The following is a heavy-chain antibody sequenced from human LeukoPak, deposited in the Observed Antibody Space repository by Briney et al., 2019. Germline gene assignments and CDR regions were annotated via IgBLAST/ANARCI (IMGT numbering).Heavy chain of an antibody. CDR3: ARQPIFYGSGTYNWFDP. V-gene: IGHV4-61*02. CDR1: GGSISSGSYY. Sequence: SQTLSLTCTVSGGSISSGSYYWSWIRQPAGKGLEWIGRIYTSGSTNYNPSLKSRVTISVDTSKNQFSLKLSSVTAADTAVYYCARQPIFYGSGTYNWFDPWGQGTLVIVSS. D-gene: IGHD3-10*01. CDR2: IYTSGST. J-gene: IGHJ5*02.